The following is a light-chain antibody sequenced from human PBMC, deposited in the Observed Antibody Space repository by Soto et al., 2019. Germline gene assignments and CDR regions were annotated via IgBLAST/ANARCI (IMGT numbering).Light chain of an antibody. Sequence: SSSNIGAGYDVHWYQQLPGTAPKLLIYGNSNRPSGVPDRFSGSKSGTSASLAITGLQAEDEADYRGSSYVWGFREVFGTGPKIT. CDR1: SSNIGAGYD. J-gene: IGLJ1*01. V-gene: IGLV1-40*01. CDR3: SSYVWGFREV. CDR2: GNS.